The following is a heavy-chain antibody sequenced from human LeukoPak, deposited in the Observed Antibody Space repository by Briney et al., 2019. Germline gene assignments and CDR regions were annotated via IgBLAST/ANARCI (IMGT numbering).Heavy chain of an antibody. CDR2: IYSGGST. V-gene: IGHV3-66*04. CDR1: GFTVSSNY. Sequence: GGSLRLSCAASGFTVSSNYMSWVRQAPGKGLEWVSVIYSGGSTYYADSVKGRFTISRDNSKDTLYLQMNSLRAEDTAVYYCASQWLVRAFDFWGQGTMVTVSS. J-gene: IGHJ3*01. CDR3: ASQWLVRAFDF. D-gene: IGHD6-19*01.